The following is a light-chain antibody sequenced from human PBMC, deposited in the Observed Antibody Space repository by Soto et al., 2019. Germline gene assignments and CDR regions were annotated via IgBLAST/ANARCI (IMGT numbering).Light chain of an antibody. CDR1: SSNIGAAYD. V-gene: IGLV1-40*01. CDR2: GNN. CDR3: QSYDSSLSGWV. Sequence: QSVLTQPPSVPGAPGQKVTISCTRSSSNIGAAYDVHWYQHLPGTAPKLLIYGNNNRPSGVPDRFSGSKSGTSASLAITGLQAEDEADYYCQSYDSSLSGWVFGGGTNLTVL. J-gene: IGLJ3*02.